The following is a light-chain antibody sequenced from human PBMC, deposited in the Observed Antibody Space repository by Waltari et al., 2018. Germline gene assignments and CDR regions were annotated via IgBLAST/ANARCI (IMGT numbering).Light chain of an antibody. CDR3: QQRSNWPYT. Sequence: EIVLTQSPATLFLSPGERATLSCRASQTVRSYLAWYQQRPGQTPRLLIFDASSRATGISAKFSGSGSGTDFTLTVSNLEPEDFAVYYCQQRSNWPYTFGQGTRVEIK. CDR1: QTVRSY. CDR2: DAS. J-gene: IGKJ2*01. V-gene: IGKV3-11*01.